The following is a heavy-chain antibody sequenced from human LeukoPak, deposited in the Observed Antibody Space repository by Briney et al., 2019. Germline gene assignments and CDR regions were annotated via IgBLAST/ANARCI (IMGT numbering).Heavy chain of an antibody. CDR2: IYYSGST. CDR3: ARGEYCSSTSCRFDP. J-gene: IGHJ5*02. Sequence: SETLSLTCTVCGGSISSYYWSWIRQPPGKGLEWIGYIYYSGSTNYNPSLKSRVTISVDTSKNQFSLKLSSVTAADTAVYYCARGEYCSSTSCRFDPWGQGTLVTVSS. V-gene: IGHV4-59*01. D-gene: IGHD2-2*01. CDR1: GGSISSYY.